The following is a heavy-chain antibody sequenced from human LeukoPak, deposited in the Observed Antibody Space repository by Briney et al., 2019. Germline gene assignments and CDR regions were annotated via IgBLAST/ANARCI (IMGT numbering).Heavy chain of an antibody. D-gene: IGHD3-10*01. CDR2: ISYDGSNK. CDR3: SRLGPGREFFYLDF. V-gene: IGHV3-30*04. CDR1: GFTFSTYA. J-gene: IGHJ4*02. Sequence: GGSLRLSCAASGFTFSTYAMHWVRQAPGKGLEWVAVISYDGSNKYYADSVKGRFTISRDNSKNTLYLQMNSLRAEDTAVYYCSRLGPGREFFYLDFWGQGTLVTVSS.